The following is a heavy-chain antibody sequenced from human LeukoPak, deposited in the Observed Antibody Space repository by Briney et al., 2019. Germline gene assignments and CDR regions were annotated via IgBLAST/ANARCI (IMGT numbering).Heavy chain of an antibody. CDR1: GITFNNYW. Sequence: GGPLRLSCEASGITFNNYWLHWVRQAPGKGLVWVSRVDTDGSGTIYADSVKGRFTVSRDNAKNTLYLQMISLRAEDTAVYYCARGGYSSGLDYWGQGILVTVSS. V-gene: IGHV3-74*01. D-gene: IGHD6-19*01. CDR2: VDTDGSGT. CDR3: ARGGYSSGLDY. J-gene: IGHJ4*02.